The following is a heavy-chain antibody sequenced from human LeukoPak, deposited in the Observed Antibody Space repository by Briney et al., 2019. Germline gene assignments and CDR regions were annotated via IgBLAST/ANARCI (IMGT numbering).Heavy chain of an antibody. V-gene: IGHV4-4*09. CDR1: GGSISGYF. CDR2: IYSTGTT. J-gene: IGHJ3*02. CDR3: ARTGEYSGSGPSWAFDI. Sequence: SETLSLTCTVSGGSISGYFWSWIRQPPGKGPEWIGYIYSTGTTNYSPSLSSRVTISLGTSNNQFSLRLTSVTASDTAVYYCARTGEYSGSGPSWAFDIWGQGTMVTVSS. D-gene: IGHD3-10*01.